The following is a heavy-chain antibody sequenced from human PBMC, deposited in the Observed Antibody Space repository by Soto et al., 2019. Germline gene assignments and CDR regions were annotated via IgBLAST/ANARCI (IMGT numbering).Heavy chain of an antibody. D-gene: IGHD6-19*01. V-gene: IGHV3-30*18. J-gene: IGHJ4*02. Sequence: VQLVESGGGVVQPGRSLRLSCAASGFTFSDYAMHWVRQAPGKGLEWVAVVSHDGRNTHYADSVKGRFTISRDSSKNTVSLEMSSLRAEHTAVYYCAKGGRQWLVTSDFNYWGQGALVTVSS. CDR1: GFTFSDYA. CDR2: VSHDGRNT. CDR3: AKGGRQWLVTSDFNY.